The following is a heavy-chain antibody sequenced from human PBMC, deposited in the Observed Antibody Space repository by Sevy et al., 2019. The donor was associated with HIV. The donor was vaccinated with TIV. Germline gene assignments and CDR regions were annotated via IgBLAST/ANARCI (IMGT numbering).Heavy chain of an antibody. CDR1: GASLTSNTYY. V-gene: IGHV4-39*01. D-gene: IGHD3-22*01. J-gene: IGHJ4*02. CDR2: LYYSGST. CDR3: ERHSDQYDSGAYNY. Sequence: SETLSLTCSVSGASLTSNTYYWGWIRQSPGKGLEWIGALYYSGSTYHNPSLKSRVTISVYTSKNQFSLRLSSVTAADTAVYYCERHSDQYDSGAYNYWGQGTLVTVSS.